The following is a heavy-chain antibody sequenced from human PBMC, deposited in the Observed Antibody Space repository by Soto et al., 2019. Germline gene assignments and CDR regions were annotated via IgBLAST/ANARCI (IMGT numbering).Heavy chain of an antibody. CDR3: ARHIDY. CDR1: GGSISSGGYS. CDR2: IYHSGST. V-gene: IGHV4-30-2*03. J-gene: IGHJ4*02. Sequence: SETLSLTCAVSGGSISSGGYSCNWIRQPPGKGLEWIGYIYHSGSTYYNPSLKSRITISVDTSKNQFSLKLSSVTAADTAVYYCARHIDYWGQGTLVTVSS.